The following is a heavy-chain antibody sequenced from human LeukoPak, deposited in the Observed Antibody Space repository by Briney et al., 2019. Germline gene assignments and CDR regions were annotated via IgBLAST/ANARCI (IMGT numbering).Heavy chain of an antibody. CDR1: GGSLSDYY. CDR2: IYYTGST. Sequence: SETLSLTCTVSGGSLSDYYWTWVRQPPGKGLEGIGYIYYTGSTSYNPSLKSRVTMSLDASKNQFSLELNSVTPADTAVYYCARGGNYWPQWWFDPWGRGTLVSVSS. V-gene: IGHV4-59*01. CDR3: ARGGNYWPQWWFDP. D-gene: IGHD1-26*01. J-gene: IGHJ5*02.